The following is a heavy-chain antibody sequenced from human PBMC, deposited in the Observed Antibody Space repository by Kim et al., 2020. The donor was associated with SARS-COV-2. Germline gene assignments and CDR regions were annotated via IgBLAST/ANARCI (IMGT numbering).Heavy chain of an antibody. CDR1: GGSISSSNYY. Sequence: SETLSLTCSVSGGSISSSNYYWGWIRQPPGKGLEWIGNIYYSGSTYYNPSLKSRVTMSVDTSKNQFSLKLSSVTAADTAVYYCARRNVEMLATLNPGPLDYWGQGSLVTVSS. CDR2: IYYSGST. J-gene: IGHJ4*02. V-gene: IGHV4-39*01. CDR3: ARRNVEMLATLNPGPLDY. D-gene: IGHD5-12*01.